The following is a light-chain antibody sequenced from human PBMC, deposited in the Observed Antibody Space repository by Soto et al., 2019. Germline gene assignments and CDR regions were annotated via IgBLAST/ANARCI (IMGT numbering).Light chain of an antibody. V-gene: IGLV2-14*01. CDR1: SSNVGGYNY. CDR2: ENS. CDR3: SSYTSSSTVE. J-gene: IGLJ2*01. Sequence: QSVLTQPASVSGSPGQSITISCTGTSSNVGGYNYVSCHQQPPSKAPKLMIYENSNPPSMVSHRFSGSNAGNTASLTISGLQADDEADYCCSSYTSSSTVELGGGTKLTVL.